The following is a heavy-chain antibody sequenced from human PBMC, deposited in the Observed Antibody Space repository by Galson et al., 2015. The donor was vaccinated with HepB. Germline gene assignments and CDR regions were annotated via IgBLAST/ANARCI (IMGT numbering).Heavy chain of an antibody. CDR2: ISYSSSYI. CDR1: GFTFSSYN. V-gene: IGHV3-21*01. D-gene: IGHD3-9*01. Sequence: SLRLSCAASGFTFSSYNMNWVRQAPRKGLEWVSSISYSSSYIYYADSLKGRFTISRDNAKNSLYLQMNSLRAEDTAVYYCATTYYDILTGYSDYFDYWGQGTLVTVSS. J-gene: IGHJ4*02. CDR3: ATTYYDILTGYSDYFDY.